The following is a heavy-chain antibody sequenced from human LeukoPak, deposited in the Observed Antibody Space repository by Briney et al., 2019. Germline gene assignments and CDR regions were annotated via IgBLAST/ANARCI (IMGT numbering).Heavy chain of an antibody. Sequence: GGSLRLSCAASGFTFRKYWLHWVRQAPGKGLVWVSRINPDDESTSYADSVKGRFTISRDNAKSTLYLQMNSLRAEDTAVYYCAKTPSYYYDSSGFPFDPWGQGTLVTVSS. CDR3: AKTPSYYYDSSGFPFDP. CDR1: GFTFRKYW. V-gene: IGHV3-74*01. J-gene: IGHJ5*02. D-gene: IGHD3-22*01. CDR2: INPDDEST.